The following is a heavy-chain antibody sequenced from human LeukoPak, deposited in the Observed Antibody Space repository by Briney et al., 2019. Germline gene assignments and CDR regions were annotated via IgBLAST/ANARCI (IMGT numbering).Heavy chain of an antibody. CDR1: GFTFSSYW. J-gene: IGHJ4*02. Sequence: GGSLRLSCAASGFTFSSYWMSWVRQAPGKGLEWVANIKQDGSEKYYVDSVKGRFTISRDNAKNSLYLQMNSLRAEDTAAYYCARDSGYYDSSGYYWGQGTLVTVSS. D-gene: IGHD3-22*01. V-gene: IGHV3-7*01. CDR2: IKQDGSEK. CDR3: ARDSGYYDSSGYY.